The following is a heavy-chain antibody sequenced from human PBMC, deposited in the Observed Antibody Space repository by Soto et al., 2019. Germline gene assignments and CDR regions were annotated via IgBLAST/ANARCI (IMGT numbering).Heavy chain of an antibody. D-gene: IGHD4-17*01. CDR2: IYPGDSDT. Sequence: PGESLKISCKGSGYSFISYWIGWVHQMPGKGLEWTGIIYPGDSDTRYSPSFQGQVTISADKSISTAYLQWSSLKASDTAMYYCARPSRVDDYGDYGHVDYWGQGTQVTVSS. V-gene: IGHV5-51*07. CDR3: ARPSRVDDYGDYGHVDY. J-gene: IGHJ4*02. CDR1: GYSFISYW.